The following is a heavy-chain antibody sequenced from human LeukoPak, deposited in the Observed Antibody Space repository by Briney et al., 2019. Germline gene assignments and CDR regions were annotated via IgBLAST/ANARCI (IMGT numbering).Heavy chain of an antibody. J-gene: IGHJ4*02. CDR3: ARDHRSSWYDHPFFDY. Sequence: PGGSLRLSCAASGFTFSSYVMHWVRQAPGKGLEWVAVIWYDGSNKYYADSVKGRFTISRDNSKNTLYLQMSSLRAEDTAVYYCARDHRSSWYDHPFFDYWGQGTLVTVSS. D-gene: IGHD6-13*01. CDR1: GFTFSSYV. V-gene: IGHV3-33*01. CDR2: IWYDGSNK.